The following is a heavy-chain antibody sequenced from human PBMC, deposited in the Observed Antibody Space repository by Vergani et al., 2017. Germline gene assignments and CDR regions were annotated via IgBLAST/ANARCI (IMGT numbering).Heavy chain of an antibody. Sequence: EVQLLESGGGSVQPGESLRLSCVASGFRFREHGMNWVRQAPGKGLEWVSGISGHDHRTLYADSVKGRFIISRDDSKNTLYLQMNSLRAEDTAVYYCAKSMVRGVIITNPFDYWGQGTLVTVSS. CDR3: AKSMVRGVIITNPFDY. V-gene: IGHV3-23*01. J-gene: IGHJ4*02. D-gene: IGHD3-10*01. CDR2: ISGHDHRT. CDR1: GFRFREHG.